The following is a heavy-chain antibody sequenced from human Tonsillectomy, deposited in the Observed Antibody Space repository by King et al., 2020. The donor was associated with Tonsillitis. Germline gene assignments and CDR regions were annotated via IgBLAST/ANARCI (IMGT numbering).Heavy chain of an antibody. CDR1: GGSISSGGYS. Sequence: LQLQESGSGLVKPSQTLSLTCAVSGGSISSGGYSWSWIRQPPGKGLEWIGYIYHSGTTYYNPSLKSRVTISVDRSKNHFSLKLSSVTAADTAMYYCARVLFGFGELPKNNWFAPWGPGTLVTVSS. J-gene: IGHJ5*02. CDR3: ARVLFGFGELPKNNWFAP. CDR2: IYHSGTT. V-gene: IGHV4-30-2*01. D-gene: IGHD3-10*01.